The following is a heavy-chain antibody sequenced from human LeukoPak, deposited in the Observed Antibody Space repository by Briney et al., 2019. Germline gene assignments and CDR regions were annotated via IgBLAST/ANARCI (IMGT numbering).Heavy chain of an antibody. Sequence: SLRLSWAATGFSFSSFAMRWVRHVPGKGLEWVAVISYDGSNKYYPDSVKGRFTISRDNSKNTLYLQMNSLRAEDTAVYYCARDGVEYSSGWYVWYYFDYWGQGTLVTVSS. CDR3: ARDGVEYSSGWYVWYYFDY. J-gene: IGHJ4*02. CDR2: ISYDGSNK. V-gene: IGHV3-30-3*01. D-gene: IGHD6-19*01. CDR1: GFSFSSFA.